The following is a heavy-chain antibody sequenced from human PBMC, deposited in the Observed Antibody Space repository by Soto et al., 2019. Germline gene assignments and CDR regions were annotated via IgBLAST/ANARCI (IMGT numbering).Heavy chain of an antibody. CDR3: ARRGSRSTSALPSYDY. D-gene: IGHD1-26*01. V-gene: IGHV4-38-2*02. Sequence: PSETLSLPCNVSSYSITYGYYCDWIRQPPGKGLEWIGSIFHSGTTYYNPSLKSRLTISMDTSKTQFSLKLTSVTAADTAVYYCARRGSRSTSALPSYDYWGQGILVTVSS. J-gene: IGHJ4*02. CDR2: IFHSGTT. CDR1: SYSITYGYY.